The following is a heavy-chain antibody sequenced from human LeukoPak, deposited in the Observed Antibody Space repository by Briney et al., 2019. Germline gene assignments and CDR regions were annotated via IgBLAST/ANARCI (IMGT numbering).Heavy chain of an antibody. CDR2: ISSSGGTT. CDR3: AKDRNAWPTNFDY. Sequence: PGGSLRLSCAASGFTFSTYAVNWVRQAPGKGLEWVSAISSSGGTTYYAHSEKGRFSISRDNSKNTPDLRMNSLRAEDTAIYYCAKDRNAWPTNFDYWGQGTLVTVSA. V-gene: IGHV3-23*01. D-gene: IGHD5-24*01. J-gene: IGHJ4*02. CDR1: GFTFSTYA.